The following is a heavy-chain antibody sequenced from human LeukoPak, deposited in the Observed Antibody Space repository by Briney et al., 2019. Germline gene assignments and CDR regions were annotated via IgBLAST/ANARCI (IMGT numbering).Heavy chain of an antibody. V-gene: IGHV3-21*01. D-gene: IGHD3-3*01. J-gene: IGHJ4*02. Sequence: GGSLRLSCAASGFTFSSHSMNWVRQAPGKGLEWVSYISSSSSYIYYADSVKGRFAISRDNAKNSLYLQMNSLRAEDSGMYYCARDPRLEISGLVIDMLDYWGQGTLVTVSS. CDR2: ISSSSSYI. CDR3: ARDPRLEISGLVIDMLDY. CDR1: GFTFSSHS.